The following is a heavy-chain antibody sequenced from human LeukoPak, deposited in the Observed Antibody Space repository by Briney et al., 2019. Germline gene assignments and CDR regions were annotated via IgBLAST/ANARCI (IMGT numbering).Heavy chain of an antibody. V-gene: IGHV3-30*18. J-gene: IGHJ4*02. CDR2: TSYDGSNN. CDR3: AKDKYYYDSSGYLDY. CDR1: GFTFSSCG. D-gene: IGHD3-22*01. Sequence: GGSLRLSCAASGFTFSSCGMHWVRQAPGKGLEWVAVTSYDGSNNYYADSVKGRFTISRDNSKNTLYLQMNSLRAEDTAVYYCAKDKYYYDSSGYLDYWGQGTLVTVSS.